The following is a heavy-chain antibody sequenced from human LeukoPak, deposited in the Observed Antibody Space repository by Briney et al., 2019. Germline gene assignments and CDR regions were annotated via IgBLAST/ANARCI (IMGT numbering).Heavy chain of an antibody. J-gene: IGHJ4*02. D-gene: IGHD6-13*01. CDR1: GFTFSSYE. CDR3: ARQLGSAVFDY. Sequence: PGGSLRLSRAASGFTFSSYEMNWVRQAPGKGLEWVSYISSSGSTIYYADSVKGRFTISRDNAKKSVYLQMNSLRGEDTAVYYCARQLGSAVFDYWGQGTLVTVSS. CDR2: ISSSGSTI. V-gene: IGHV3-48*03.